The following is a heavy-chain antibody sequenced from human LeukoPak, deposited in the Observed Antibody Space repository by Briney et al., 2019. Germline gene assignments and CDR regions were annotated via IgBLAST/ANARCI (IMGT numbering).Heavy chain of an antibody. V-gene: IGHV3-7*01. CDR2: IKEDGSAQ. CDR3: AREGNYGGKVRLIYYGMDV. CDR1: GFTFNGYW. J-gene: IGHJ6*02. Sequence: PGGSLRLSCAASGFTFNGYWMSWVRQAPGKGLEWVANIKEDGSAQYYVGSVKGRFTISRDNAKNSLSLQMNSLRAEDTAVYYCAREGNYGGKVRLIYYGMDVWGQGTTVTVSS. D-gene: IGHD4-23*01.